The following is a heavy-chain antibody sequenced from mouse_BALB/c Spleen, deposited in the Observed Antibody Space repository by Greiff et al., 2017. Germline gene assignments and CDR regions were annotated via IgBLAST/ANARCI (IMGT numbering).Heavy chain of an antibody. D-gene: IGHD2-4*01. CDR3: ALYDYDGTPFAY. Sequence: EVQLQESGAELVKPGASVKLSCTASGFNIKDTYMHWVKQRPEQGLEWIGRIDPANGNTKYDPKFQGKATITADTSSNTAYLQLSSLTSEDTAVYYCALYDYDGTPFAYWGQETLVTVSA. CDR1: GFNIKDTY. CDR2: IDPANGNT. J-gene: IGHJ3*01. V-gene: IGHV14-3*02.